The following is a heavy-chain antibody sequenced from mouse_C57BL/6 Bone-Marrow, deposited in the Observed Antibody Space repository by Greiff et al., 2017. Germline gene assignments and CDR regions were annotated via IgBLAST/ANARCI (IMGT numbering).Heavy chain of an antibody. J-gene: IGHJ4*01. CDR2: INPSTGGT. V-gene: IGHV1-42*01. D-gene: IGHD2-5*01. Sequence: EVKLVESGPELVKPGASVKISCKASGYSFTGYYMNWVKQSPEKSLEWIGEINPSTGGTTYNQKFKAKATLTVDKSSSTAYMQLKSLTSEDSAVYYCERNDYYSNYEDAMDYWGQGTSVTVSS. CDR3: ERNDYYSNYEDAMDY. CDR1: GYSFTGYY.